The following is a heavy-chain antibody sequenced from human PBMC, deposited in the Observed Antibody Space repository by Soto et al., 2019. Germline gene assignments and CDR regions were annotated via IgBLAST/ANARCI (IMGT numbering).Heavy chain of an antibody. V-gene: IGHV4-61*01. J-gene: IGHJ3*02. D-gene: IGHD4-17*01. Sequence: QVQLQESGPGLVKPSETLSLTCTVSGGSVSSGSYYWSWIRQPPGKGLEWIGYIYYSENTNYNPSPQSRVTISVDTSKNQFSLKLSSVTAADTSVYYCARGGVTTVPEDAFDIWGQGTMVTVSS. CDR3: ARGGVTTVPEDAFDI. CDR1: GGSVSSGSYY. CDR2: IYYSENT.